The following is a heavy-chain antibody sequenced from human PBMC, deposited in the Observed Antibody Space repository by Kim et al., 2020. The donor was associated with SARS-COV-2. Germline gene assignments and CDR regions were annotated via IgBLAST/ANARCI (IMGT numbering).Heavy chain of an antibody. Sequence: GGSLRLSCAASGFTFSDYWIHWVRQAPGKGLEWVADIKGDGSARYYVASVRGRFSISRDNAKNIVYLDMNYLGADDTGVYYCSRCQITTPGGDYWGQGTLVT. V-gene: IGHV3-7*01. CDR3: SRCQITTPGGDY. CDR1: GFTFSDYW. CDR2: IKGDGSAR. D-gene: IGHD1-1*01. J-gene: IGHJ4*02.